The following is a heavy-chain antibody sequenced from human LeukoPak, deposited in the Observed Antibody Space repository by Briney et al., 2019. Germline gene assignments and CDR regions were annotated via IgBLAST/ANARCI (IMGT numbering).Heavy chain of an antibody. CDR3: ARDSTTVTTDY. V-gene: IGHV3-66*02. Sequence: GGSLRLSCTASGFTVSSNYMSWVRPAPGKGGGWVSVIYSGGTTYYAHSVKGRFTISRDNSKNTLYLQMNSLRAEDTAVYYCARDSTTVTTDYWGQGTLVTVSS. CDR2: IYSGGTT. J-gene: IGHJ4*02. CDR1: GFTVSSNY. D-gene: IGHD4-17*01.